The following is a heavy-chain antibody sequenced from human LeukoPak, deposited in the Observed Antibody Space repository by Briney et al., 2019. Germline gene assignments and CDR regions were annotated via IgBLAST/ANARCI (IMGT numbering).Heavy chain of an antibody. V-gene: IGHV4-59*12. J-gene: IGHJ4*02. CDR3: ARATTPTPPHFDY. CDR1: DGSISTYY. D-gene: IGHD5-12*01. CDR2: IYYSGST. Sequence: SETLSLTCTVSDGSISTYYWSWIRQPPGKGLEWIGYIYYSGSTNYNPSLKSRVTMSVDTSKNQFSLKLSSVTAADTAVYYCARATTPTPPHFDYWGQGTLVTVSS.